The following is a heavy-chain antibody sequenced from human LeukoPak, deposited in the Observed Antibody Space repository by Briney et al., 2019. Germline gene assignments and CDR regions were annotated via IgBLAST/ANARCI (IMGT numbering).Heavy chain of an antibody. CDR1: GFSVSGNY. CDR3: ARDERAATPVGYFDY. J-gene: IGHJ4*02. Sequence: GGSLRLSCAASGFSVSGNYMSWVRQAPGKGLEWVSAIYSGGATYYADSVKGRFTISRDNSKNTLYLQMNSLRAEDTAVYYCARDERAATPVGYFDYWGQGTLVTVSS. CDR2: IYSGGAT. V-gene: IGHV3-53*05. D-gene: IGHD6-13*01.